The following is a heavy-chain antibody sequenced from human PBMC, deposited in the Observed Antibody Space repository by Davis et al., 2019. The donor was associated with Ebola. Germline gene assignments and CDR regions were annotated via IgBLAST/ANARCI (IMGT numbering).Heavy chain of an antibody. Sequence: SETLSLTCTVSGGSISSSSYYWGWIRQPPGKGLEWIGSIYYSGSTYYNPSLKSRVTISVDTSKNQFSLKLSSVTAADTAVYYCARGTVVVGNDAFDIWGQGTMVTVSS. CDR3: ARGTVVVGNDAFDI. CDR2: IYYSGST. J-gene: IGHJ3*02. CDR1: GGSISSSSYY. V-gene: IGHV4-39*01. D-gene: IGHD3-22*01.